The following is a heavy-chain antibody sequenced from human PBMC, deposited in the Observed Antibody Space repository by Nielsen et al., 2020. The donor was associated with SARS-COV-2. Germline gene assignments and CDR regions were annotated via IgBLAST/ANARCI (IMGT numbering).Heavy chain of an antibody. D-gene: IGHD3-3*01. J-gene: IGHJ6*02. CDR3: ARHCIRSITNFGVVIPEGGMDV. V-gene: IGHV4-39*01. CDR2: IYYSGST. Sequence: RQPPGKGLEWIGSIYYSGSTYYNPSLKSRVTISVDTSKNQFSLKLSSVTAADTAVYYCARHCIRSITNFGVVIPEGGMDVWGQGTTVTVSS.